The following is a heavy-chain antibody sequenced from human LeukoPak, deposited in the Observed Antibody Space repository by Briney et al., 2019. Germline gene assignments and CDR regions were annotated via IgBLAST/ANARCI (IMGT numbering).Heavy chain of an antibody. CDR3: ATGYYRTFDY. V-gene: IGHV3-20*04. CDR1: GLKFDDHG. J-gene: IGHJ4*02. Sequence: PGGSLRLSCAVSGLKFDDHGMSWVRQVPGKGLEWVSGLDWIGASTTYADSVKGRFTISRDNARNSLYLQMNSLKVEDTAFYCCATGYYRTFDYGGQGTLVTVSS. CDR2: LDWIGAST. D-gene: IGHD3-16*02.